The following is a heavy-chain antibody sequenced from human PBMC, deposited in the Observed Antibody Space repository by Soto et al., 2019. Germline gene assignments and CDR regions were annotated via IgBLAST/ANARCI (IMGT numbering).Heavy chain of an antibody. Sequence: GGSLRLSCAASRFTFSDDYMSWIRQAPGKGLEWVSYSSISSTYTNYSDSVKGRFTISRDNAKNSLYLQMNSLRAEDTAVYFSASGMNTVTHGAFDIWGQGTLVTVSS. V-gene: IGHV3-11*06. D-gene: IGHD4-17*01. CDR1: RFTFSDDY. CDR2: SSISSTYT. CDR3: ASGMNTVTHGAFDI. J-gene: IGHJ3*02.